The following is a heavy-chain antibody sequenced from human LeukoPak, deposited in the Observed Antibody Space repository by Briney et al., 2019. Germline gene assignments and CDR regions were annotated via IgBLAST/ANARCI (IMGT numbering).Heavy chain of an antibody. V-gene: IGHV3-21*01. CDR2: ISSSSSYI. CDR3: ARGDHIGYYDSSGPPVDY. J-gene: IGHJ4*02. D-gene: IGHD3-22*01. CDR1: GFTVSSNY. Sequence: GGSLRLSCAASGFTVSSNYMNWVRQAPGKGLEWVSSISSSSSYIYYADSVKGRFTISRDNAKNSLYLQMNSLRAEDTAVYYCARGDHIGYYDSSGPPVDYWGQGTLVTVSS.